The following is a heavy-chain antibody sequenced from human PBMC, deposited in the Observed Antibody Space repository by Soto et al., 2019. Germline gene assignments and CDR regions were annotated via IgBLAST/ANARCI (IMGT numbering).Heavy chain of an antibody. CDR2: IIPIFGTA. J-gene: IGHJ4*02. CDR3: ARGGSGYVWFNEY. D-gene: IGHD3-22*01. CDR1: GGIFSSYD. Sequence: QEQLVQSGAEVKKPGSSVKVSCKASGGIFSSYDISWVRQAHGQGLEGMGVIIPIFGTANYAQKSQCRVTITADESTKTAYMALSSVKSEDTAIYYCARGGSGYVWFNEYWGQGTLVTVSS. V-gene: IGHV1-69*01.